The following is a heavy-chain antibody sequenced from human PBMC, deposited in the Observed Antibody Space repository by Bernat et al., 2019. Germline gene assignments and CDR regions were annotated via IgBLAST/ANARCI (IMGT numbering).Heavy chain of an antibody. CDR3: SRGVVSIVKVSAGY. D-gene: IGHD2-21*01. J-gene: IGHJ4*01. CDR1: GFTICYYA. V-gene: IGHV3-49*03. CDR2: IRHKAYGGTT. Sequence: GFTICYYAINWFRHSPENVLYFVVFIRHKAYGGTTEYAASVKGRFNIARDDSNTNAYLQMNSLKTEDTAVYSWSRGVVSIVKVSAGYWG.